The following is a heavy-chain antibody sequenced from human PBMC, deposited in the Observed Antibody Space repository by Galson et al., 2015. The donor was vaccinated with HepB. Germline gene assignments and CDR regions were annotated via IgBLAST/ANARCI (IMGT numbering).Heavy chain of an antibody. CDR2: IYPGDSET. D-gene: IGHD3-10*01. CDR3: ARRNYYGSGSYRATFDY. V-gene: IGHV5-51*01. CDR1: GYSFTSHW. Sequence: QSGAEVKKPGESLKISCKSSGYSFTSHWIGWVRQMPGKGLEWMGIIYPGDSETTYSLSSQGQVTISADKSISTAYLQWGSLKASDTAMYYCARRNYYGSGSYRATFDYWGQGTLVTVSS. J-gene: IGHJ4*02.